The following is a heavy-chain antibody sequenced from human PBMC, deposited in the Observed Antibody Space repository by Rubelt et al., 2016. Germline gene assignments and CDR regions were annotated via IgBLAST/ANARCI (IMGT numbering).Heavy chain of an antibody. J-gene: IGHJ4*02. Sequence: EVQLVQSGADVKKPGESLKISCKGSGYSFTSYWIGWVRQMSGKGLDWMGIIYPVDSDTKYSPSFQGQVTISADKSISTAYLQWSSLKASDTDMYYCARLSKYYFDYWGQGTLVTVSS. CDR3: ARLSKYYFDY. V-gene: IGHV5-51*01. CDR2: IYPVDSDT. CDR1: GYSFTSYW.